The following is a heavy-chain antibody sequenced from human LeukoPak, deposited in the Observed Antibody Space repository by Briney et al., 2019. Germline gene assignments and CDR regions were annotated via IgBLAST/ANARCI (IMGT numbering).Heavy chain of an antibody. D-gene: IGHD1-26*01. CDR3: TRAVGLGPGAHFDQ. V-gene: IGHV3-11*01. CDR2: IPTSGISV. CDR1: GFSFSRYY. Sequence: PGGSLRLSCVASGFSFSRYYMSWVRQTPGKALEWISYIPTSGISVHYADSVRGRFTASRDDAKNSLHLQMDSLRVEDTAVYYCTRAVGLGPGAHFDQWGQGALVIVSS. J-gene: IGHJ4*02.